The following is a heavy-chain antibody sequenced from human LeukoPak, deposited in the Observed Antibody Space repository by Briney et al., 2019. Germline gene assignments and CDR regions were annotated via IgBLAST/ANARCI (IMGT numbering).Heavy chain of an antibody. J-gene: IGHJ5*02. V-gene: IGHV4-34*01. CDR3: ARHVLRYYGWFDP. Sequence: SETLSLTCAVYGGSFSGYYWSWIRQPPGKGLEWIGEINHSGSTNYNPSLKSRVTISVDTSKNQFSLKLSSVTAADTAVYYCARHVLRYYGWFDPWGQGTLVTVSS. CDR2: INHSGST. D-gene: IGHD3-9*01. CDR1: GGSFSGYY.